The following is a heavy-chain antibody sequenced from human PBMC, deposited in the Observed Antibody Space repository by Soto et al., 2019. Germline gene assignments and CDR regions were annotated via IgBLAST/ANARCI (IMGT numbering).Heavy chain of an antibody. V-gene: IGHV4-30-2*01. Sequence: QXQXXXXXSGXVKPSQTLXLTCAVSGGSXXSGGYSWSWIRQPPGKGLEWIGYIYHRGSTYYNPSLKSRVTISVDRSKNQFSLKLSSVTAADTAVYYCAAGGGLPRYYWGQGTLVTVSS. CDR1: GGSXXSGGYS. D-gene: IGHD5-12*01. CDR3: AAGGGLPRYY. J-gene: IGHJ4*02. CDR2: IYHRGST.